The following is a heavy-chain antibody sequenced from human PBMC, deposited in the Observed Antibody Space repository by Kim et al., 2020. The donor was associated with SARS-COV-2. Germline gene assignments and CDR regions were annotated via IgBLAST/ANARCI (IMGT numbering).Heavy chain of an antibody. J-gene: IGHJ4*02. CDR3: ARDRPLNFYSSSWIFDY. V-gene: IGHV3-33*01. Sequence: GGSLRLSCAASGFTFSSYGMHWVRQAPGKGLEWVAVIWYDGSNKYYADSVKGRFTISRDNSKNTLYLQMNSLRAEDTAVYYCARDRPLNFYSSSWIFDYWGQGTLVTVSS. CDR1: GFTFSSYG. D-gene: IGHD6-13*01. CDR2: IWYDGSNK.